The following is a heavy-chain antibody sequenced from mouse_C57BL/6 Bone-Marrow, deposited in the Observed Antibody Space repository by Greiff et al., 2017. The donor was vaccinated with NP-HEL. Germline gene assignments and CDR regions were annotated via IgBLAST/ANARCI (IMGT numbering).Heavy chain of an antibody. D-gene: IGHD1-1*01. CDR2: IYPRSGNT. Sequence: QVQLKESGAELARPGASVKLSCKASGYTFTSYGISWVKQRTGQGLEWIGEIYPRSGNTYYNEKFKGKATLTADKSSSTAYMELRSLTSEDSAVYFCARRDYGSSPAWFAYWGQGTLVTVSA. V-gene: IGHV1-81*01. CDR3: ARRDYGSSPAWFAY. J-gene: IGHJ3*01. CDR1: GYTFTSYG.